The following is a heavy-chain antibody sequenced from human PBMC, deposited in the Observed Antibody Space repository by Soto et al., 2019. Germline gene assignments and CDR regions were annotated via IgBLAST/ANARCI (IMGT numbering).Heavy chain of an antibody. CDR3: AKVLGKVQGLLLRYNFAN. D-gene: IGHD2-15*01. V-gene: IGHV3-23*01. Sequence: GGSLRLSCAASGFTFSSYAMSWVRQAPGKGLEWVSAISGSGGSTYYADSVKGRFTISRDNSKNTLYLQMNSLRAEDTAVYYCAKVLGKVQGLLLRYNFANGAQGTLLTFPS. CDR1: GFTFSSYA. CDR2: ISGSGGST. J-gene: IGHJ4*02.